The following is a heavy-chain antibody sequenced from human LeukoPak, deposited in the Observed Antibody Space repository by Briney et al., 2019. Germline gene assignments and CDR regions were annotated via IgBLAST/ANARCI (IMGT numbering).Heavy chain of an antibody. D-gene: IGHD3-10*01. CDR1: GFTFSSYG. Sequence: GGSLRLSCAASGFTFSSYGMHWVRQAPGKGLEWVAVIWYDGSNKYYADSVQGRFTISRDNSKNTLYLQMNSLRAEDTAVYSCARASGPFDYWGQGTLVTVSS. CDR3: ARASGPFDY. V-gene: IGHV3-33*01. CDR2: IWYDGSNK. J-gene: IGHJ4*02.